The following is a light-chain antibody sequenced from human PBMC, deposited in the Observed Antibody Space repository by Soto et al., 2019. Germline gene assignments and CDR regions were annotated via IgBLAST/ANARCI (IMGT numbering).Light chain of an antibody. CDR3: RLCAHSSSYV. Sequence: SALTQPASASGSPGQSITISWTGTSSDVGGYNYVSWYKQHPGKAPKLMIYEISNRPSGVSNPSSGPKSVSTASLTISGLQDKDEDDYYCRLCAHSSSYVVGTGTNVTVL. J-gene: IGLJ1*01. CDR2: EIS. V-gene: IGLV2-14*01. CDR1: SSDVGGYNY.